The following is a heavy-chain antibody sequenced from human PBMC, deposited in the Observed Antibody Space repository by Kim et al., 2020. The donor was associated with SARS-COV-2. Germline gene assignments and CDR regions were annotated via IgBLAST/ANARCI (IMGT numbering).Heavy chain of an antibody. J-gene: IGHJ4*02. V-gene: IGHV3-7*01. CDR3: ARDAWAQGWTDGFDY. D-gene: IGHD1-26*01. Sequence: DAVKGRFTISGDNAKDSVYLQMNNRRAEDRAVYYCARDAWAQGWTDGFDYWGQGTLVTVSS.